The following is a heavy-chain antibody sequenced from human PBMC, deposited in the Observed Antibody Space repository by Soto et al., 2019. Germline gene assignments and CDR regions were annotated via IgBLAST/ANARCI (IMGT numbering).Heavy chain of an antibody. Sequence: ASVKVSCKASGYTLTSYDINWVRQATGQGLEWMGWMNPNSGNTGYAQKFQGRVTMTRNTSISTAYMELSSLRPEDTAVYYCARGDYIGYYYYYGMDVWGQGTTVTVSS. D-gene: IGHD2-15*01. J-gene: IGHJ6*02. CDR1: GYTLTSYD. V-gene: IGHV1-8*01. CDR3: ARGDYIGYYYYYGMDV. CDR2: MNPNSGNT.